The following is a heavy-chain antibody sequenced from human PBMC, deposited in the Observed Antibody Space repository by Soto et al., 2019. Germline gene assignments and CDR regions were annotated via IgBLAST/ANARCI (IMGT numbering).Heavy chain of an antibody. CDR3: ARGDRGAFEL. CDR2: ISYKRSNK. D-gene: IGHD1-26*01. CDR1: RFRVSSYA. V-gene: IGHV3-30*12. J-gene: IGHJ3*01. Sequence: SLRLCCASCRFRVSSYAMHVVRQTPGKGLEWVAVISYKRSNKYYADSVKGRFTISRDNARNTVYLQMNSLRFEDMAVYYCARGDRGAFELRGHGTVVTVSS.